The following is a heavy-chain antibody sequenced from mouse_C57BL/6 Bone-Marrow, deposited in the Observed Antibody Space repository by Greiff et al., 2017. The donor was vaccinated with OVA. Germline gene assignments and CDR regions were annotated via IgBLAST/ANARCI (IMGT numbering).Heavy chain of an antibody. CDR2: ISSGGSYT. CDR1: GFTFSSYG. CDR3: ARHDYDGAY. V-gene: IGHV5-6*01. J-gene: IGHJ3*01. Sequence: EVQVVESGGDLVKPGGSLKLSCAASGFTFSSYGMSWVRQTPDKRLEWVATISSGGSYTYYPDSVKGRFTISRDNAKNTLYLQMSSLKSEDTAMYYCARHDYDGAYWGQGTLVTVSA. D-gene: IGHD2-4*01.